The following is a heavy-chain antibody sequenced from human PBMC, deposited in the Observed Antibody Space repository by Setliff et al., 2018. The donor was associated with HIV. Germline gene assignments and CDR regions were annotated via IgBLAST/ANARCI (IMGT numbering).Heavy chain of an antibody. Sequence: ASETLSLTCAVSSYSISSGYYWGWIRQPPGKGLEWIGNIYHSGSTYYNPSLKSRVTISVDTSKNQFSLKLSSVTAADTAVYYCARHSGVASPNWFDPWGQGTLVTVSS. CDR3: ARHSGVASPNWFDP. D-gene: IGHD3-10*01. CDR1: SYSISSGYY. CDR2: IYHSGST. J-gene: IGHJ5*02. V-gene: IGHV4-38-2*01.